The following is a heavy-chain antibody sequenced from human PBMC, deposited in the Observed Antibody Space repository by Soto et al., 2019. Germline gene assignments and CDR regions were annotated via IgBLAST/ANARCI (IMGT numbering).Heavy chain of an antibody. CDR1: GYTFTNYG. CDR2: TSAYNGNT. CDR3: ARDYYNRAKFDY. D-gene: IGHD3-22*01. J-gene: IGHJ4*02. Sequence: QVQLVQSGGEVKRPGASVKVSCKTSGYTFTNYGISWVLQAPGRGLEWLGWTSAYNGNTNYAQKFPDRVTMTKDTSTSTVYMELRSLRSDDTAVYYRARDYYNRAKFDYWGQGALVTVSS. V-gene: IGHV1-18*01.